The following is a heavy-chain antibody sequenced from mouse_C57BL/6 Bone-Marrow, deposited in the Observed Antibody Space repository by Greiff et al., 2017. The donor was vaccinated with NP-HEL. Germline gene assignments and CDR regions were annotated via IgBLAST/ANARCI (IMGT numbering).Heavy chain of an antibody. D-gene: IGHD2-10*01. Sequence: EVQLQESGPELVKPGASVKMSCKASGYTFTDYNMHWVKQSHGKSLEWIGYINPNNGGTSYNQKFKGKATLTVNKSSSTAYMELRSLTSEDSAVYYCAILQIPWFAYWGQGTLVTVSA. J-gene: IGHJ3*01. CDR3: AILQIPWFAY. CDR2: INPNNGGT. V-gene: IGHV1-22*01. CDR1: GYTFTDYN.